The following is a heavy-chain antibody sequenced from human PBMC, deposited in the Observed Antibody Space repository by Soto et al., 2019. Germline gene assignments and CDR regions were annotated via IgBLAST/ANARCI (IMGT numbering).Heavy chain of an antibody. CDR3: ARDTPSPTTVNIMDY. V-gene: IGHV3-48*02. CDR2: ISHKSSAI. D-gene: IGHD4-17*01. CDR1: GFTFSNYA. Sequence: GGSLRLSCAASGFTFSNYAMNWVRQAPGKGLEWVSYISHKSSAIYHADSVKGRFTISRDNAKNSLYLQMNSLRDEDTAVYYCARDTPSPTTVNIMDYWGQGNLVTVSS. J-gene: IGHJ4*02.